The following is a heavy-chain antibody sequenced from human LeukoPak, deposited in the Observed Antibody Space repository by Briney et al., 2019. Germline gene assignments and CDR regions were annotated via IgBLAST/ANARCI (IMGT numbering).Heavy chain of an antibody. J-gene: IGHJ3*02. CDR3: AKDDRDSSGYYTDAFDI. CDR1: GFTFSSYA. CDR2: ISGSGGST. D-gene: IGHD3-22*01. Sequence: PGGSLRLSCAASGFTFSSYAMSWVRQAPGKGLEWVSAISGSGGSTYYADSVKGRFTISRDNSKNTLYLQMNSLRAEDTAVYYCAKDDRDSSGYYTDAFDIWGQGTVVTVSS. V-gene: IGHV3-23*01.